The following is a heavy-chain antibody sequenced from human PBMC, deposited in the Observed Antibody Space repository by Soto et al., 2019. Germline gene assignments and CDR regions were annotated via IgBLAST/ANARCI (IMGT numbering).Heavy chain of an antibody. J-gene: IGHJ6*02. CDR2: IGTAGDT. Sequence: GGSLRLSCAASGFTFSSYDMHWVRQATGKGLEWVSAIGTAGDTYYPGSVKGRFTISRENAKNSLYLQMNSLRAEDTAVYYCARDQRDYYDSSGPDYYYGMDVWAQGTTVTVSS. CDR3: ARDQRDYYDSSGPDYYYGMDV. CDR1: GFTFSSYD. V-gene: IGHV3-13*01. D-gene: IGHD3-22*01.